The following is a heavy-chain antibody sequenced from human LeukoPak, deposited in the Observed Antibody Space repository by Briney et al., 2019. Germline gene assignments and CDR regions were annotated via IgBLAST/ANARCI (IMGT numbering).Heavy chain of an antibody. J-gene: IGHJ4*02. D-gene: IGHD1-26*01. CDR1: GFAFGDYA. CDR3: TAGVGHTDSDY. V-gene: IGHV3-49*03. Sequence: QTGGSLRLSCTASGFAFGDYAMNWLRQAPGKGLECVGFIRSKAYGGTTKYAASVKGRFTISRDDSKNTLYLQMNSLKTEDTAMYYCTAGVGHTDSDYWGQGTLVTVSS. CDR2: IRSKAYGGTT.